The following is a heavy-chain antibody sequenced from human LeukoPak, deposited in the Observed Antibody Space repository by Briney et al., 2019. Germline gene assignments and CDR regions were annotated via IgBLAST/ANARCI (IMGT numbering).Heavy chain of an antibody. J-gene: IGHJ4*02. D-gene: IGHD3-10*01. CDR3: ASLYGSGSYYKDYFDY. CDR2: IWYDGSNK. Sequence: PGGSLRLSCAASGFTFSSYGMHWVRQAPGKGLEWVAVIWYDGSNKYYADSVKGRFTISRDNSKNTLYLQMNSLRAEDTAVYYCASLYGSGSYYKDYFDYWGQGTLVTVSS. CDR1: GFTFSSYG. V-gene: IGHV3-33*01.